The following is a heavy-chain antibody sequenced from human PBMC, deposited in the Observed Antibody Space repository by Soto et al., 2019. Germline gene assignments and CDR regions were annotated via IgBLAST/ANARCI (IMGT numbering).Heavy chain of an antibody. Sequence: GGSLRLSCVVSGSTFSSYAMHWVRQAPGKGLEWVAVISYDGSNKYYADSVKGRFTISRDNSKNTLYLQMNSLRAEDTAVYYCARTEYYYGSGSYSHFDYWGQGTLVTV. CDR3: ARTEYYYGSGSYSHFDY. CDR1: GSTFSSYA. CDR2: ISYDGSNK. V-gene: IGHV3-30-3*01. J-gene: IGHJ4*02. D-gene: IGHD3-10*01.